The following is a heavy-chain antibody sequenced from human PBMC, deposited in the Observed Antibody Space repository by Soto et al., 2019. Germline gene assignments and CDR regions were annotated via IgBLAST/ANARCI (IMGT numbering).Heavy chain of an antibody. V-gene: IGHV1-8*01. Sequence: QVQLVQSGAEVTKPGASVKVSCKASGYTFTSYDINWVRQATGQGLEWMGWMSPNSGATGYAQKFQGRVTMTRDTSRNTADMELSNLRSEDRAIYYCARGVDAGVDVWGQGSTVTVSS. D-gene: IGHD1-1*01. CDR1: GYTFTSYD. J-gene: IGHJ6*02. CDR2: MSPNSGAT. CDR3: ARGVDAGVDV.